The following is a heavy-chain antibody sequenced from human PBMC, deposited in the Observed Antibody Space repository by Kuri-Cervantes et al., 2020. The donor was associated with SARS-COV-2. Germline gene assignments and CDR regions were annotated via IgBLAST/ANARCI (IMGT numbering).Heavy chain of an antibody. V-gene: IGHV3-33*08. CDR1: GFTFSSCV. Sequence: GESLKISCAASGFTFSSCVLHWVRQAPGKGLEWVAVIWYDGSNKYYADSVKGRFTISRDNSKNTLYLQMNSLRAEDTAVYYCARAYSSGWYYYYGMDVWGQGTTVTVSS. D-gene: IGHD6-19*01. CDR2: IWYDGSNK. CDR3: ARAYSSGWYYYYGMDV. J-gene: IGHJ6*02.